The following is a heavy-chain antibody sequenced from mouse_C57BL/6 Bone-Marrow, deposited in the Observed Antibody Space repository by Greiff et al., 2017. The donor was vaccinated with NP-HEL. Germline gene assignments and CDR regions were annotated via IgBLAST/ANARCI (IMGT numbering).Heavy chain of an antibody. CDR3: VRPHYYYGSIPAWFAY. CDR2: IRSKSNNYAT. CDR1: GFSFNTYA. D-gene: IGHD1-1*01. Sequence: EVQLVESGGGLVQPKGSLKLSCAASGFSFNTYAMNWVRQAPGKGLEWVARIRSKSNNYATYYADSVKDRFTIYSDDSESMRYLQMNNLKTEDTAMYYCVRPHYYYGSIPAWFAYWGQGTLVTVSA. J-gene: IGHJ3*01. V-gene: IGHV10-1*01.